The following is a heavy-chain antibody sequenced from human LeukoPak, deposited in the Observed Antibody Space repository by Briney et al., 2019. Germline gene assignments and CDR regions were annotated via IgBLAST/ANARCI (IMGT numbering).Heavy chain of an antibody. D-gene: IGHD3-3*01. J-gene: IGHJ3*02. CDR1: GFTFSSYS. V-gene: IGHV3-21*01. Sequence: GGSLRLSCAASGFTFSSYSMNWVRQAPGKGLEWVSSISSSSSYIYYADSVKGRFTISRDNAKKSLYLQMNFLRVEDTAVYYCARVATINFYGAFDIWGQGTMVTVSS. CDR3: ARVATINFYGAFDI. CDR2: ISSSSSYI.